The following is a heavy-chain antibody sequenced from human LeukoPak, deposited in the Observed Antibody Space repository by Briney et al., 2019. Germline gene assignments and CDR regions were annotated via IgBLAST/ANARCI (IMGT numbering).Heavy chain of an antibody. J-gene: IGHJ4*02. CDR1: GDSITSSY. CDR2: IYHTGDK. CDR3: AKTARVPFH. D-gene: IGHD6-6*01. Sequence: SETLSLTCTVSGDSITSSYWSWIRQPPGKTLECLGYIYHTGDKMYNPSLRGRLTMSLDTSKNQVPLRLTSVTAADTAVYFCAKTARVPFHWGQGTLVTVSS. V-gene: IGHV4-59*08.